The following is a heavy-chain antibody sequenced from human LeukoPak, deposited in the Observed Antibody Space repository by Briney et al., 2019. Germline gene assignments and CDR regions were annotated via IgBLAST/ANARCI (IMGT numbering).Heavy chain of an antibody. CDR2: FYSDNT. V-gene: IGHV3-53*01. CDR1: GFTFSSNS. D-gene: IGHD4/OR15-4a*01. Sequence: GGSLRLSCTVSGFTFSSNSMSWVRQAPGKGLEGVSFFYSDNTHYSDSVKGRFTISIDNSKNTLYLQMNSLRAEDTAVYYCARRAGAYSHPYDYWGQGALVTVSS. CDR3: ARRAGAYSHPYDY. J-gene: IGHJ4*02.